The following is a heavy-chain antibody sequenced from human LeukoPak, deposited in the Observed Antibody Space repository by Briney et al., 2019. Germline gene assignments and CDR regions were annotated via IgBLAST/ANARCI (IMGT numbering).Heavy chain of an antibody. D-gene: IGHD3-3*01. CDR3: ARDGANYDVDY. J-gene: IGHJ4*02. V-gene: IGHV3-33*01. Sequence: PGRSLRLSCAASGFSLSNYGMHWVRQAPGKGLEWVTLISNDGTDKYYADSAKGRFTISRDISKNTLYLQMNSLRAEDTAVYYCARDGANYDVDYWGQGTLVTVS. CDR2: ISNDGTDK. CDR1: GFSLSNYG.